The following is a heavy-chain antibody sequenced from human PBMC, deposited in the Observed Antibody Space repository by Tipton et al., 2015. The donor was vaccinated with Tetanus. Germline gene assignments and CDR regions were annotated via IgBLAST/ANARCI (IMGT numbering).Heavy chain of an antibody. D-gene: IGHD3-10*01. Sequence: SLRLSCAASGFTFSSYNMNWVRQAPGKGLEWVSHISGTGTTVDYADSVKGRFTISRDNAKNSLYLQMRSLRAEDTAVYYCVAGGAFDYWGQGSLVAVSS. CDR3: VAGGAFDY. CDR1: GFTFSSYN. V-gene: IGHV3-48*03. CDR2: ISGTGTTV. J-gene: IGHJ4*02.